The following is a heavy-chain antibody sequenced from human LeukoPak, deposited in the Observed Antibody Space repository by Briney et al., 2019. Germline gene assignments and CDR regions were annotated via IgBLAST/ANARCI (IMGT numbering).Heavy chain of an antibody. D-gene: IGHD1-26*01. J-gene: IGHJ4*02. V-gene: IGHV3-23*01. Sequence: GGSLRLSSAASGFTFSDSAMSWVRQAPGKGLEWVSSISGSSGSKFHADSVKGRFTISRDNSKGTLYLQMNSLRAEDTALYYCTKGSKFSGSYYFDYWGQGTLVTVSS. CDR1: GFTFSDSA. CDR3: TKGSKFSGSYYFDY. CDR2: ISGSSGSK.